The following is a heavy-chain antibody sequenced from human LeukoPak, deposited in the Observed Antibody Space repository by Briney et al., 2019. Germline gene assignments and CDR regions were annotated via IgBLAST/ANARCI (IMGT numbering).Heavy chain of an antibody. J-gene: IGHJ6*02. CDR1: GFTFSSYW. Sequence: GGSLRLSCAASGFTFSSYWMSWVRQAPGKGLEWVANIKQDGSEKYYVDSVKGRFTISRDNAKNSLYLQMNSLRAEDTAVYYCARESSPGYSSGWYLSSRYYGMDVWGQGTTVTVSS. CDR3: ARESSPGYSSGWYLSSRYYGMDV. CDR2: IKQDGSEK. V-gene: IGHV3-7*03. D-gene: IGHD6-19*01.